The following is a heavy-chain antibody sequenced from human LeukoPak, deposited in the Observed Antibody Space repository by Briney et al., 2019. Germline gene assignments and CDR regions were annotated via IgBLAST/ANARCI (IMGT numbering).Heavy chain of an antibody. D-gene: IGHD3-9*01. CDR1: GYTFTSYG. CDR2: ISAYNGNT. J-gene: IGHJ4*02. V-gene: IGHV1-18*01. CDR3: ARDLGQYYDILTGYYTRGTRGY. Sequence: ASVKVSCKASGYTFTSYGISWVRQAPGQGLEWMGWISAYNGNTNYAQKLQGRVTMTTDTSTSTAYMELRSLRSDDTAVYYCARDLGQYYDILTGYYTRGTRGYWGQGTLVTVSS.